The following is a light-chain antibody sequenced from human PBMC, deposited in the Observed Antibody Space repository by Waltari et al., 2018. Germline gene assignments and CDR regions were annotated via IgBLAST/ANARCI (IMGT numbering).Light chain of an antibody. CDR3: ATWDSRLSVVV. CDR1: SSHIGNND. J-gene: IGLJ3*02. V-gene: IGLV1-51*01. CDR2: DNN. Sequence: QSVFTQPPSVSAAPGQRVTIPCSGGSSHIGNNDASWYQQFPGTAPKRLINDNNKRPFGIPDRFSCYKSGTSATLGITGLQTGDEADYYCATWDSRLSVVVFGGGTKVTVL.